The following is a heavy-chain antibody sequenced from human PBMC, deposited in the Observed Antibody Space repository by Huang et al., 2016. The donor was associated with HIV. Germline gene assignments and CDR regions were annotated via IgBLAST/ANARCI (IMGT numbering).Heavy chain of an antibody. CDR2: ISYDGRSK. CDR3: AKDGRGSGTYYDYFEY. J-gene: IGHJ4*02. Sequence: QVQLVESGGGVVQPGRSLRLSCAAFGFTFNKFDMHWVRQAPGKGLGWVAIISYDGRSKYHADSVKGRFTISRDNSKNTVYLQMNSLRVEDTAVYYCAKDGRGSGTYYDYFEYWGQGTLVTVSS. V-gene: IGHV3-30*18. D-gene: IGHD1-26*01. CDR1: GFTFNKFD.